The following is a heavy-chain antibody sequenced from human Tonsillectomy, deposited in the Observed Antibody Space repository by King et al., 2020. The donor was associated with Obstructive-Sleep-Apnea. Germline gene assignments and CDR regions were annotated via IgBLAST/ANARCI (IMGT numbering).Heavy chain of an antibody. CDR2: IISSGGGT. J-gene: IGHJ4*02. CDR3: AKGGSGWYFDH. V-gene: IGHV3-23*04. D-gene: IGHD6-19*01. CDR1: GFTFSSYG. Sequence: VQLVESGVGLEQPGGSLRLSCAASGFTFSSYGMNWVRQAPGKGLEWVPSIISSGGGTYYADSVKGRITISRDNSKNTFYLQMNSLRAEDTAIYYCAKGGSGWYFDHWGQGTLVTVSS.